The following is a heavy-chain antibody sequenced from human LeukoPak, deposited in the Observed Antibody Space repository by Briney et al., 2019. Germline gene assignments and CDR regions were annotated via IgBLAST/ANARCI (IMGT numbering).Heavy chain of an antibody. CDR3: ATLPRGTQPPDYFYH. J-gene: IGHJ1*01. CDR1: GGSIIDFY. CDR2: IFYSGST. Sequence: PSETLSLTCTVTGGSIIDFYWSWIRQPPGKGLEWIANIFYSGSTNYNPSLKSRVTISVDTSKNQFSLKLSSVTAADTAVYYCATLPRGTQPPDYFYHWGQGTLVTVSS. D-gene: IGHD1-1*01. V-gene: IGHV4-59*08.